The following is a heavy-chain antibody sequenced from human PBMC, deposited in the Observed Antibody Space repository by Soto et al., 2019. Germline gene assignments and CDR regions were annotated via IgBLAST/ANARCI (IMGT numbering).Heavy chain of an antibody. D-gene: IGHD6-19*01. CDR1: GFTFSSYA. J-gene: IGHJ4*02. V-gene: IGHV3-23*01. CDR3: AGRYSSGWYY. Sequence: GGSLRLSCAASGFTFSSYAMSWVRQAPGKGLEWVSAISGSGGSTYYADSVKGRFTISRDNSKNTLYLQMNSLRAEDTAVDSGAGRYSSGWYYWGQGTLVTVSS. CDR2: ISGSGGST.